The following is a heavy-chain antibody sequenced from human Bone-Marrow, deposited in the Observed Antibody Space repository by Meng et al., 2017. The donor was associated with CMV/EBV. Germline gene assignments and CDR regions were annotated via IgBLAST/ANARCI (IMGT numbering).Heavy chain of an antibody. CDR3: ARDSGDIVVVPAAMRGGWFDP. CDR2: IRYDGSNK. Sequence: GGSLRLSCAASGFTFSSYGMHWVRQAPGKGLEWVAFIRYDGSNKYYADSVKGRFTISRDNSKNTLYLQMNSLRAEDTAVYYCARDSGDIVVVPAAMRGGWFDPWGQGTLVTGSS. D-gene: IGHD2-2*01. CDR1: GFTFSSYG. J-gene: IGHJ5*02. V-gene: IGHV3-30*02.